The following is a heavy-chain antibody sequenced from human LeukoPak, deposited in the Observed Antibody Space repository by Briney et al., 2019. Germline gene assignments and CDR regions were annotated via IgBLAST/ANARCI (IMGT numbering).Heavy chain of an antibody. V-gene: IGHV4-39*01. D-gene: IGHD5-24*01. CDR3: ASVETPGAFDI. CDR2: IYYSGST. Sequence: PSETLSLTCTVSGGSFSSSSYYWGWIRQPPGKGLEWIGSIYYSGSTYYNPSLKSRVTISVDTSKNQFSLKLSSVTAADTAVYYCASVETPGAFDIWGQGTMVTVSS. J-gene: IGHJ3*02. CDR1: GGSFSSSSYY.